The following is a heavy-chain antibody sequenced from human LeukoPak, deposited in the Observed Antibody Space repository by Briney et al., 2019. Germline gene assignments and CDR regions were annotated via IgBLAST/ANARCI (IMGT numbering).Heavy chain of an antibody. Sequence: PGRSLRLSCAASGFTFSSYGMHWVRQAPGKGLEWVAVIWYDGSNKYYADSVKGRFTISRDNSKNTLYLQMTSLRAEDTAVYYCVREKFCSGTTCYALFDPWGQGTLVTVSS. V-gene: IGHV3-33*01. J-gene: IGHJ5*02. CDR3: VREKFCSGTTCYALFDP. CDR2: IWYDGSNK. CDR1: GFTFSSYG. D-gene: IGHD2-2*01.